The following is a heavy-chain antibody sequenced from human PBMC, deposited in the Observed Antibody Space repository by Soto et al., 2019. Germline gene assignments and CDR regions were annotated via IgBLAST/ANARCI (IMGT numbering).Heavy chain of an antibody. CDR1: GFTFNNYW. V-gene: IGHV3-74*01. CDR3: AKVATGSYNWFDP. D-gene: IGHD1-1*01. CDR2: INPDGSRT. J-gene: IGHJ5*02. Sequence: GSLRLSCAASGFTFNNYWMHWVRQAPGKGLVWVSRINPDGSRTSYADSVKGRFSISRDNAKNTLYLQMDSLRAEDTAVYYCAKVATGSYNWFDPWGQGNLVTVS.